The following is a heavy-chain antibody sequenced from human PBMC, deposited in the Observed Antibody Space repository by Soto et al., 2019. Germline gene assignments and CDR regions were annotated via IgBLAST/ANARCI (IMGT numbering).Heavy chain of an antibody. V-gene: IGHV5-10-1*01. CDR2: IDPSDSYT. CDR1: GYSFTTYW. CDR3: ATHSSLFDY. J-gene: IGHJ4*02. Sequence: LKISCKGSGYSFTTYWINWVSQMPGKGLEWMGRIDPSDSYTNYSPSFQGHVTISADKSISTAYLQWSSLKASDTAMYYCATHSSLFDYWGQGTLVTVSS. D-gene: IGHD6-13*01.